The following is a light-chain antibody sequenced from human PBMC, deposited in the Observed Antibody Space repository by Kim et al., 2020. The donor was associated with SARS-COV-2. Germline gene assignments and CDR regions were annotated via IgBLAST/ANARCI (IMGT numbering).Light chain of an antibody. CDR1: QSVSSSY. Sequence: TLSLSPGERATLSCRASQSVSSSYLAWYQQKPGQAPRLLIYGASSRATGIPDRFSGNGSGTDFTLTISRLEPEDFAVYYCQSKLTFGGGTKVDIK. CDR3: QSKLT. V-gene: IGKV3-20*01. J-gene: IGKJ4*01. CDR2: GAS.